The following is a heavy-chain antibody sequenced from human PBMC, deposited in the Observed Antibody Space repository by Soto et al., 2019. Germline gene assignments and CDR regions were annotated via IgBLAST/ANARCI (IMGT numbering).Heavy chain of an antibody. CDR2: ISGSGGST. V-gene: IGHV3-23*01. Sequence: GGSLRLSCAASGFTFSSYAMSWVRQAPGKGLEWVSAISGSGGSTYYADSVKGRFTISRDNSKNTLYLQMNSLRAEDTAVYYCGSIGISGIAVAGTQGGTYYYYYGMDVWGQGTTVTVS. CDR3: GSIGISGIAVAGTQGGTYYYYYGMDV. CDR1: GFTFSSYA. D-gene: IGHD6-19*01. J-gene: IGHJ6*02.